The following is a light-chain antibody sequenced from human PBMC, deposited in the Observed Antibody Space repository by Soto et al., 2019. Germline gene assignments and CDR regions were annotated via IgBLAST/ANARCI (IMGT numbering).Light chain of an antibody. V-gene: IGKV3-15*01. J-gene: IGKJ3*01. Sequence: EIVMTQSPATLSVSPGDSATLTCRASQSVSSNLAWYQQKPGQAPRVLIYGASTRATGIPARFSGSGSGTEFTLTISSLQSEDFAIYYCQQYNNWPPFTFGPGTRVDIK. CDR1: QSVSSN. CDR2: GAS. CDR3: QQYNNWPPFT.